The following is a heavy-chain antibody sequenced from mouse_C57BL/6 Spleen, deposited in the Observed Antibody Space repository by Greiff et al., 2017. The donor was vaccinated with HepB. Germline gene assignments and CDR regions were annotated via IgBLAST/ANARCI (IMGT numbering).Heavy chain of an antibody. V-gene: IGHV5-6*02. CDR3: ARLDLDYDYDNYAMDY. CDR1: GFTFSSYG. Sequence: EVMLVESGGDLVKPGGSLKLSCAASGFTFSSYGMSWVRQTPDKRLEWVATISSGGSYTYYPDSVKGRFTISRDNAKNTLYLQMSSLKSEDTAMYYCARLDLDYDYDNYAMDYWGQGTSVTVSS. D-gene: IGHD2-4*01. CDR2: ISSGGSYT. J-gene: IGHJ4*01.